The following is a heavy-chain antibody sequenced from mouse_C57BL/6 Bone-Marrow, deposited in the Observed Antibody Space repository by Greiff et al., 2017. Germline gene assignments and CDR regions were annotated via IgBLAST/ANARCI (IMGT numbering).Heavy chain of an antibody. Sequence: VQLQQSGAELVKPGASVTLSCTASGFNINDYYMHWVKQRTEQGLVWIGRIDPEDGETKYAPKFQGKATITADTSSNTAYLQLSSLTSEDTAVYYCAPRTAQATYYFDYWGQGTTLTVSS. CDR2: IDPEDGET. CDR3: APRTAQATYYFDY. V-gene: IGHV14-2*01. CDR1: GFNINDYY. D-gene: IGHD3-2*02. J-gene: IGHJ2*01.